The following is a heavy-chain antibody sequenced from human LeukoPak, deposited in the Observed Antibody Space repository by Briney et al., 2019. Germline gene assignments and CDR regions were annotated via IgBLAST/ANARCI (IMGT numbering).Heavy chain of an antibody. CDR1: GGSISSGGYY. CDR3: ARSGRVGYFDWLSRWDY. Sequence: SQTLSLTCTVSGGSISSGGYYWSWIRQPPGKGLEWIGYIYHSGSTYYNPSLKSRVTISVDTSKNQFSLKLSSVTAADTAVYYCARSGRVGYFDWLSRWDYWGQGTLVTVSS. J-gene: IGHJ4*02. V-gene: IGHV4-30-2*01. D-gene: IGHD3-9*01. CDR2: IYHSGST.